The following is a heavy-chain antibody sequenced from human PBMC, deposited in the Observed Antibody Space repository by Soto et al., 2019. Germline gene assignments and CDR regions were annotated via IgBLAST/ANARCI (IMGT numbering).Heavy chain of an antibody. V-gene: IGHV1-3*01. D-gene: IGHD3-22*01. CDR2: INAGNGNT. CDR3: ARDPNDSSAYYHHYYYGMDV. Sequence: QIQLMQSGAEVKKPGASVKVSCKASGYTFTSYGIHCLLQAPGQRLEWTGWINAGNGNTKYSEKLHGRVTMTRATSASTAYLELSSLRSEDTAVYYCARDPNDSSAYYHHYYYGMDVGGQGPTVTVSS. CDR1: GYTFTSYG. J-gene: IGHJ6*02.